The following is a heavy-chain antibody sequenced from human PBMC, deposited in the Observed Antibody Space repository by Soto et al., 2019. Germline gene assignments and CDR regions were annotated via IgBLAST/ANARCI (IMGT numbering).Heavy chain of an antibody. CDR2: ISSSSSYI. CDR3: ARDGRRYCSGGSCSYGMDV. Sequence: GASLRLSCAASGFTFSSSSLNWVRQAPGKGLEWVSSISSSSSYIYYADSVKGRFTISRDNAKNSLYLQMNSLRAEDTAVYYCARDGRRYCSGGSCSYGMDVWGQGTTVTVSS. D-gene: IGHD2-15*01. J-gene: IGHJ6*02. V-gene: IGHV3-21*01. CDR1: GFTFSSSS.